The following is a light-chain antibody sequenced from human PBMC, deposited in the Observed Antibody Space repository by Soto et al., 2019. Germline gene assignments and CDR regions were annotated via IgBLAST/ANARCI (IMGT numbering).Light chain of an antibody. J-gene: IGKJ5*01. CDR3: QQRNSWPPIT. Sequence: DIHMTQSPSSLSASVGDRVTITFRASQSIVTYLNWYLQKPGKAPKLLIYDASSLESGVPSRFSGSGSGTEFTLTISSLQPDDFALYYCQQRNSWPPITFGQGTRLEI. CDR1: QSIVTY. CDR2: DAS. V-gene: IGKV1-39*01.